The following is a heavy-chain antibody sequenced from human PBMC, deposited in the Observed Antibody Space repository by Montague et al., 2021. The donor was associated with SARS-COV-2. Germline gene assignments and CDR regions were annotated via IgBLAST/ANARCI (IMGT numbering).Heavy chain of an antibody. D-gene: IGHD6-13*01. CDR1: GGSVSSSSYY. J-gene: IGHJ6*02. Sequence: SETLSLTCTVSGGSVSSSSYYWGWIRQPPGKGLEWIGSMYYSGXTXYXXXXKXRVTISVDTSKNQFSLKLSSATAADTAVYYCARVGRKQLVRLSGMDVWGQGTMVTVSS. V-gene: IGHV4-39*07. CDR3: ARVGRKQLVRLSGMDV. CDR2: MYYSGXT.